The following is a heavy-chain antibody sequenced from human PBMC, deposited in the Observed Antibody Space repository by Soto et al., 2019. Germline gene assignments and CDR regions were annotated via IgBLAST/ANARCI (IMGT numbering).Heavy chain of an antibody. J-gene: IGHJ6*03. D-gene: IGHD6-13*01. CDR3: ARERQQLEDYYYYYMDV. V-gene: IGHV6-1*01. CDR2: TYYRSKWYN. CDR1: GVSVSSNSAA. Sequence: SQTLSLTCAISGVSVSSNSAAWNWIRQSPSRGLEWLGRTYYRSKWYNDYAVSVKSRITINPDTSKNQFSLQLNSVTPEDTAVYYCARERQQLEDYYYYYMDVWGKGTTVIVSS.